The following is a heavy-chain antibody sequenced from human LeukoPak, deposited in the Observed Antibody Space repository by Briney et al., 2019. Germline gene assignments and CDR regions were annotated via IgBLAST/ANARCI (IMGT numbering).Heavy chain of an antibody. CDR1: GFTFSSYW. Sequence: PGGSLRLSCAASGFTFSSYWLAWVRQAPGKGLEWVANIKHDASEKHYVDSVKGRFTISRDNAKSSLYVQMNSLRAEDTAVYYCARQVPRSYYFDYWGQGTLVTVSS. J-gene: IGHJ4*02. CDR3: ARQVPRSYYFDY. CDR2: IKHDASEK. V-gene: IGHV3-7*01.